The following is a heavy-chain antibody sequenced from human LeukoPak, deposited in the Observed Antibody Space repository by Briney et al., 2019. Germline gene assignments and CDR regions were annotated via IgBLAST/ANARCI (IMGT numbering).Heavy chain of an antibody. CDR1: GFTFSSYS. CDR3: AKVSGIVVVPAAIGYYYFDY. CDR2: ISGSGGST. J-gene: IGHJ4*02. D-gene: IGHD2-2*01. V-gene: IGHV3-23*01. Sequence: GGSLRLSCAASGFTFSSYSMNWVRQAPGKGLEWVSAISGSGGSTYYADSVKGRFTISRDNSKNTLYLQMNSLRAEDTAVYYCAKVSGIVVVPAAIGYYYFDYWGQGTLVTVSS.